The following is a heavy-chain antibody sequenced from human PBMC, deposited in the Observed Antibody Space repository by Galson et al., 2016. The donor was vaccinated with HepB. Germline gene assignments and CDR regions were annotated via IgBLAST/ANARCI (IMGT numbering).Heavy chain of an antibody. V-gene: IGHV3-23*01. CDR1: GFIFSIYA. D-gene: IGHD3-22*01. J-gene: IGHJ6*02. CDR3: SKDFGREVYGSSGP. Sequence: SLRLSCAASGFIFSIYAMNWVRQAPGKGLEWVSTIMHSGATTYYADSVRGRFTVSRDNFRNTLYLQMNNLRPEDTAVYYCSKDFGREVYGSSGPWGQGTTVTVSS. CDR2: IMHSGATT.